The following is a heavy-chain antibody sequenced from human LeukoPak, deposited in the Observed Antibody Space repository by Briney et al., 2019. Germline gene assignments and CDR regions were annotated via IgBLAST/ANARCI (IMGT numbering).Heavy chain of an antibody. J-gene: IGHJ5*02. CDR3: AREGNYYGSGSYYLETGWFDP. V-gene: IGHV1-2*02. Sequence: ASVKVSCKASGYTFTGYYMHWVRQAPGQGLEWMGWINPNSGGTNYAQKFQGRVTMTRDTSISTAYMELSRLRSDDTAVYYCAREGNYYGSGSYYLETGWFDPWGQGTLVTVSS. D-gene: IGHD3-10*01. CDR2: INPNSGGT. CDR1: GYTFTGYY.